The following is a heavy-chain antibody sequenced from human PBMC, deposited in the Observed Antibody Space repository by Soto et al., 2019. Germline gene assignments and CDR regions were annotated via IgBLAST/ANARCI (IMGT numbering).Heavy chain of an antibody. J-gene: IGHJ5*02. Sequence: QVQLQESGPGQVKPSETLSLTCTVSGGSISTFYWTWIRQPPGKGLEWIGYIYYSGSTKYNPSLKSPVTFSVATYKNLCSLKLNSVTAADTAVYYCARALFGELDHWGQGTLVTVSS. CDR3: ARALFGELDH. CDR2: IYYSGST. CDR1: GGSISTFY. V-gene: IGHV4-59*01. D-gene: IGHD3-10*01.